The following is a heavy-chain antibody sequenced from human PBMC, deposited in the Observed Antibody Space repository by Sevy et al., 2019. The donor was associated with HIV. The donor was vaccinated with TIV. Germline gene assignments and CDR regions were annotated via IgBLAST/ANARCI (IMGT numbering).Heavy chain of an antibody. Sequence: GGSLRLSCSASGFTFSNYEMMWVRQAPGKGLEWISYISDSGSTRYHADSVKVRFTISRDNAKNALYLQMSSLRAEDTALYYCTRQASLPYCSSTNCPPAAFDIWGQGTMVTVSS. J-gene: IGHJ3*02. CDR3: TRQASLPYCSSTNCPPAAFDI. CDR1: GFTFSNYE. CDR2: ISDSGSTR. V-gene: IGHV3-48*03. D-gene: IGHD2-2*01.